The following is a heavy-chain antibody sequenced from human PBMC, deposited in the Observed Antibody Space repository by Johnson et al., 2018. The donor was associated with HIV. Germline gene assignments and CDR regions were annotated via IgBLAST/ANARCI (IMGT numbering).Heavy chain of an antibody. CDR1: GFTFSNAW. Sequence: VQLVESGGGLVKPGGSLRLSCAVSGFTFSNAWMRWVRQAPGKGLEWVGRIKSKVDGGTTDYAAPVKGRFTVSRDDSKNTLYLQMNSLKTEDTAVYYCSTGFSSWAFDIWGQGTMVTVSS. V-gene: IGHV3-15*05. CDR2: IKSKVDGGTT. D-gene: IGHD6-13*01. J-gene: IGHJ3*02. CDR3: STGFSSWAFDI.